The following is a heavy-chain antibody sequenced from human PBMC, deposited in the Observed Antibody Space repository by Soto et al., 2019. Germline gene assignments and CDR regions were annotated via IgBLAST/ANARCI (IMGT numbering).Heavy chain of an antibody. Sequence: GESLKISCKGSGYSFTSYWIGWVRQMPGKGLEWMGIIYPGDSDTRYSPSFQGQVTISADKSFSTAYLQWSSLKASDTAMYYCASSRGYCSSTSCYAPDDAFDIWGQGTMVTVSS. CDR1: GYSFTSYW. V-gene: IGHV5-51*01. CDR3: ASSRGYCSSTSCYAPDDAFDI. J-gene: IGHJ3*02. D-gene: IGHD2-2*01. CDR2: IYPGDSDT.